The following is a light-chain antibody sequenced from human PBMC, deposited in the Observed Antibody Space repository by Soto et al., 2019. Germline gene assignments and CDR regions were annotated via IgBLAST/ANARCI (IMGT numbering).Light chain of an antibody. Sequence: QSALTQPASLSGSPGQSITISCTGTSSDIGAYDYVSWFQQHPGKAPTLLIYGVTNRASGVSYRFSGSKSGSTASLTISGLRDDDEDDYYCSSYSTSFLYVFGTGTKVTVL. CDR1: SSDIGAYDY. V-gene: IGLV2-14*03. CDR2: GVT. J-gene: IGLJ1*01. CDR3: SSYSTSFLYV.